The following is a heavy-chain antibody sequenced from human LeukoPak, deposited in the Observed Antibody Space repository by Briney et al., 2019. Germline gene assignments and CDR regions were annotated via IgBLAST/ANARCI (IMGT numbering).Heavy chain of an antibody. Sequence: SETLSLTCTVSGYSISSGYYWGWIRQPPGKGLEWIGSIYHSGRTYYNPSLKSRATISVDTSKNQLSLKLNSVTAADTAVYYCARAYHSSWYLNWFDPWGQGTLVTVSS. CDR2: IYHSGRT. D-gene: IGHD6-13*01. CDR3: ARAYHSSWYLNWFDP. J-gene: IGHJ5*02. V-gene: IGHV4-38-2*02. CDR1: GYSISSGYY.